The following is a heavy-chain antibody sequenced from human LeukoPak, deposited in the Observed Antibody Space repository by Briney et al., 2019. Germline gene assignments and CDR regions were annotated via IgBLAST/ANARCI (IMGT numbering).Heavy chain of an antibody. V-gene: IGHV1-2*02. Sequence: ASVKVSCKASGYTFTGYYMHWVRQAPGQGLEWMGWIHPNSGGTNYAQKFQGRVTMTRDTSISTAYMELSRLRSDDTAVYYCARDPGYYDSSGYPVFGYWGQGTLVTVSS. CDR1: GYTFTGYY. CDR2: IHPNSGGT. D-gene: IGHD3-22*01. J-gene: IGHJ4*02. CDR3: ARDPGYYDSSGYPVFGY.